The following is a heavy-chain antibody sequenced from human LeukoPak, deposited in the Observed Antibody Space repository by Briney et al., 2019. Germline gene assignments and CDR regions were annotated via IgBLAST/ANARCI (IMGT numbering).Heavy chain of an antibody. CDR3: ARSPELGNFDY. CDR1: GGSISSYY. V-gene: IGHV4-59*08. D-gene: IGHD7-27*01. CDR2: IYYSGST. J-gene: IGHJ4*02. Sequence: PSETLSLTCTVSGGSISSYYWSWIRQPPGKGLEWIGYIYYSGSTNYNPSLKSQVTISVDTSKNQFSLKLSSVTAADTAVYYCARSPELGNFDYWGQGTLVTVSS.